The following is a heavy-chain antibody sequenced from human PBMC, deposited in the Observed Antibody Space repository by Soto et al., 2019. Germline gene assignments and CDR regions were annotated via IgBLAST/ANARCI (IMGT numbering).Heavy chain of an antibody. D-gene: IGHD1-26*01. CDR3: TTRTRREIDY. V-gene: IGHV3-49*03. CDR1: GFTFGDYA. Sequence: GVLRLSCTASGFTFGDYAMSWFRQAPGKGLEWVGFIRSKAYGGTTEYAASVKGRFTIPRDDSKNTLYLQMNSLKTEDTAVYYCTTRTRREIDYWGQGTLVTVSS. J-gene: IGHJ4*02. CDR2: IRSKAYGGTT.